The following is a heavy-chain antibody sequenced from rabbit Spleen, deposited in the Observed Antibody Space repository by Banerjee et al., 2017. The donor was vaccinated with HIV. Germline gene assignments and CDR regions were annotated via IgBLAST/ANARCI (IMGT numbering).Heavy chain of an antibody. CDR1: GIDFSRGYD. CDR3: LRDRANIGGDYGPYYFDL. V-gene: IGHV1S40*01. J-gene: IGHJ4*01. Sequence: QQLVESGGGLVKPGASLTLTCKASGIDFSRGYDMCWVRQPPGKGLEWIGCIYPGSSGTTYYASWANGRFTISRHNAQNTLYLQLDSLTAADTATYFCLRDRANIGGDYGPYYFDLWGPGTLVTVS. D-gene: IGHD2-1*01. CDR2: IYPGSSGTT.